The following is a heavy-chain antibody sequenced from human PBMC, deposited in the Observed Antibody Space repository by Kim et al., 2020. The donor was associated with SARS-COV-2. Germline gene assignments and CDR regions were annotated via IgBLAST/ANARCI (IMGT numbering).Heavy chain of an antibody. Sequence: GGSLRLPCAASGFTFISYGMHWVRQAQGKGLEWVAVISYDGSNKNYVDSVKGRVTISRDNSKNTLYLQMNSPRAEDTAVYYCARDIPSYSSGVISYYYG. CDR1: GFTFISYG. J-gene: IGHJ6*01. CDR2: ISYDGSNK. D-gene: IGHD3-22*01. CDR3: ARDIPSYSSGVISYYYG. V-gene: IGHV3-30*04.